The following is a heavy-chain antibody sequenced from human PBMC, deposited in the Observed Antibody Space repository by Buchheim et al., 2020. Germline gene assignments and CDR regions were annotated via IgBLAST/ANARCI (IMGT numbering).Heavy chain of an antibody. CDR1: STSGMC. CDR2: IDWDDDK. V-gene: IGHV2-70*11. D-gene: IGHD2-2*01. Sequence: STSGMCVSWIRQPPGKALEWLARIDWDDDKYYSTSLKTRLTISKDTPKNQVVLTMTNMNPVATPTYSCARILRSRYQLLDLYYFDYWGQGTL. CDR3: ARILRSRYQLLDLYYFDY. J-gene: IGHJ4*02.